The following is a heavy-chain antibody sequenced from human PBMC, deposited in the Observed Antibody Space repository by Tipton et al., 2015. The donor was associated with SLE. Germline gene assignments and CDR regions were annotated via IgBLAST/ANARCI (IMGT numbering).Heavy chain of an antibody. J-gene: IGHJ2*01. CDR1: GFTFSSSW. V-gene: IGHV3-7*01. CDR3: ARHPGDYDILTGYYPDWYFDR. Sequence: SLRLSCAASGFTFSSSWMSWVRQAPGKGLEWVANIKPDGSEKYYVDSVKGRFTISRDNAKNSLYLQMNSLRAEDTAVYYCARHPGDYDILTGYYPDWYFDRWGRGTLVTVSS. CDR2: IKPDGSEK. D-gene: IGHD3-9*01.